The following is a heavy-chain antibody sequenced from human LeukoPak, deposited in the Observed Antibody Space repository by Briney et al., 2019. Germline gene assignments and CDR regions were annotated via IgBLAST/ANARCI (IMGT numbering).Heavy chain of an antibody. CDR1: GFTFSSYG. Sequence: GGTLRLSCEASGFTFSSYGMSWVRQAPGKGLEWVSAISGSGGTTYYADSVKGRFTISRDNSKNTLYLQMNSLRAEDTAVYYCAKGGSSWYYYFDYWGQGTLVTVSS. J-gene: IGHJ4*02. CDR3: AKGGSSWYYYFDY. CDR2: ISGSGGTT. D-gene: IGHD6-13*01. V-gene: IGHV3-23*01.